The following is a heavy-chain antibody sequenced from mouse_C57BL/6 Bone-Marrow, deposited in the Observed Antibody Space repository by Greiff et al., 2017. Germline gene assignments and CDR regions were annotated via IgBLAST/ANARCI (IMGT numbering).Heavy chain of an antibody. Sequence: QVQLQQPGAELVKPGASVKLSCKASGYTFTSYWMHWVKQRPGRGLEWIGRIVPNSGGTKYNEKFKSKATLTVDKPSSTAYMQLSSLTSEDSAVYYCARTYYSNPYAMDYWGQGTSVTVSS. V-gene: IGHV1-72*01. J-gene: IGHJ4*01. CDR1: GYTFTSYW. D-gene: IGHD2-5*01. CDR2: IVPNSGGT. CDR3: ARTYYSNPYAMDY.